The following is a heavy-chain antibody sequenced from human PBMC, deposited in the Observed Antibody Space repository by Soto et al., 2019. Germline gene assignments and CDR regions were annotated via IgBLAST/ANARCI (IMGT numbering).Heavy chain of an antibody. Sequence: GASVKVSCKASGGTFSSYAISWVRQAPGQGLEWMGGIIPIFGTANYAQKFQGRVTITADESTSTAYMELSSPRSEDTAVYYCARDLTSYCGGDCHEDDAFDIWGQGTMVTVSS. CDR1: GGTFSSYA. V-gene: IGHV1-69*13. CDR3: ARDLTSYCGGDCHEDDAFDI. J-gene: IGHJ3*02. D-gene: IGHD2-21*02. CDR2: IIPIFGTA.